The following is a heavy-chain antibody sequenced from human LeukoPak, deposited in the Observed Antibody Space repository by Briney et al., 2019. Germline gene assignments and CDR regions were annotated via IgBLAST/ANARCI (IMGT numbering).Heavy chain of an antibody. Sequence: GSLRLSCAASGFSFTDAWMSWVRQAPGRGLERVGRIKSKADGGRAEYAATVKGRFFISRDDAKSTLYVQMNRLRTEDTAVYYCTTEKDLYYYDSSGYFHWGQGSLVTVSS. V-gene: IGHV3-15*01. CDR3: TTEKDLYYYDSSGYFH. D-gene: IGHD3-22*01. CDR1: GFSFTDAW. J-gene: IGHJ4*02. CDR2: IKSKADGGRA.